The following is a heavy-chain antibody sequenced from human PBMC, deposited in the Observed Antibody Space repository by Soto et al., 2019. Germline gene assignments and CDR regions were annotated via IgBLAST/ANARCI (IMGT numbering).Heavy chain of an antibody. V-gene: IGHV6-1*01. CDR2: TYFRSKWYN. CDR1: GYSVSATSAG. D-gene: IGHD6-19*01. Sequence: PSQTLSLTCAISGYSVSATSAGWNWIRQSPSRGLEWLGRTYFRSKWYNDYAGSVEGRVSITADTSKNQFSLQLDSVTPEDTAVYFCARAWGSGWYHAHWGQGPPVTVSS. J-gene: IGHJ4*02. CDR3: ARAWGSGWYHAH.